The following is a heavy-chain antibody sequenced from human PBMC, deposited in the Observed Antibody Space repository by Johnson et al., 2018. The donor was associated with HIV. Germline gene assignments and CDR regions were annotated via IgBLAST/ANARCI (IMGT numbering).Heavy chain of an antibody. Sequence: VQLVESGGGLVKPAASMRLSCAASGFTFSDYYMHWVRQAPGKGLVWVSRINSDGSSTSYADSVKGRFTISRDNAKNTLYLQMNSLRAEDTAVYYCARATWGRALLWFREHRDHAFDIWGQGTMVTVSS. CDR3: ARATWGRALLWFREHRDHAFDI. J-gene: IGHJ3*02. V-gene: IGHV3-74*02. D-gene: IGHD3-10*01. CDR2: INSDGSST. CDR1: GFTFSDYY.